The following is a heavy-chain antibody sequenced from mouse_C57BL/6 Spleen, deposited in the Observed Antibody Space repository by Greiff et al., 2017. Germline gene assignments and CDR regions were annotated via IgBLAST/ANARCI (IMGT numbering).Heavy chain of an antibody. J-gene: IGHJ1*03. CDR1: GYTFTDYE. Sequence: VQLQQSGAELVRPGASVTLSCKASGYTFTDYEMHWVKQTPVHGLEWIGAIDPETGGTAYNQKFKGKAILTADKSSSTAYMELRSLTSEDSAVYYCKRRERSGWYFDVWGTGTTVTVSS. CDR2: IDPETGGT. D-gene: IGHD3-2*02. V-gene: IGHV1-15*01. CDR3: KRRERSGWYFDV.